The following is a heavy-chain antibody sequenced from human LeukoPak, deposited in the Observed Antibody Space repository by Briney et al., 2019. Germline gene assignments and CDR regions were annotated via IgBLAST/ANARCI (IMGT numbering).Heavy chain of an antibody. V-gene: IGHV4-4*07. J-gene: IGHJ6*03. D-gene: IGHD3-22*01. Sequence: PSETLSLTCTVSGGSIINYYWSWIRQPAGRGLEWVGRIYVTGSTIYNPSLQSRLPMSVDTSKNQFSLRLTSVTAADTAVYYCARLKYYDSTGYSPGYYMDVWGKGITVTVSS. CDR3: ARLKYYDSTGYSPGYYMDV. CDR2: IYVTGST. CDR1: GGSIINYY.